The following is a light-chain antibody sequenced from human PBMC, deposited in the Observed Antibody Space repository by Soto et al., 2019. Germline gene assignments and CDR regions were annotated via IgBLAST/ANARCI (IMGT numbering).Light chain of an antibody. Sequence: EIVMTQSPATLSVSPGERATLFCRASQIVSSSCLAWYQQKPGQSPRLLISGASTRATGIPDRFSGSGFGTDFSLTITRLEPEDFAVYYCQEYGTSPRLTFGGGTKVDIK. J-gene: IGKJ4*01. CDR1: QIVSSSC. CDR2: GAS. V-gene: IGKV3-20*01. CDR3: QEYGTSPRLT.